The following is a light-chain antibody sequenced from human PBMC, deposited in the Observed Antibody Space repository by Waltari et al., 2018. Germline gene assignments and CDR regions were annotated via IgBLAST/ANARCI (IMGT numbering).Light chain of an antibody. CDR2: EVS. CDR3: CSYAGHSTYV. Sequence: QSALTQPASVSGPPGQSITISCTGTSSDVGNYNLVSWYQQHPGKAPKLMIYEVSQRPSGVSNRFSGSKSGNTASLTISGLQPEDETDYYCCSYAGHSTYVFGTGTKVTVL. CDR1: SSDVGNYNL. V-gene: IGLV2-23*02. J-gene: IGLJ1*01.